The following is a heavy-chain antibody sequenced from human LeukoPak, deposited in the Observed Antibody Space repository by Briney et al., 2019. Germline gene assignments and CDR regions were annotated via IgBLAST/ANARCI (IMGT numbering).Heavy chain of an antibody. V-gene: IGHV4-34*01. Sequence: SETLSLTCGVFGVSINDYYWRWLRHSPGKGLEWIGEISHTEGTRYNPSLESRVTMSVGTSENQLSLKLIFVTAADTAVYYCARIRCGHSGSVCYNHWGLGTLVTVSS. J-gene: IGHJ4*02. D-gene: IGHD2-21*01. CDR1: GVSINDYY. CDR3: ARIRCGHSGSVCYNH. CDR2: ISHTEGT.